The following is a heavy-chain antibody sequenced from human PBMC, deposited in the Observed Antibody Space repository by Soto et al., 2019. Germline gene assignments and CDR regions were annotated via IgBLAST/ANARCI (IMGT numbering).Heavy chain of an antibody. J-gene: IGHJ6*02. D-gene: IGHD2-15*01. CDR3: ARSGCGGSCYENYYYYGMDV. CDR1: GYTFTGYY. V-gene: IGHV1-2*02. Sequence: ASVKVSCKASGYTFTGYYMHWVRQAPGQGLEWMGWINPNSGGTNYAQKFQGRVTMTRDTSISTAYMELSRLRSDDTAVYYCARSGCGGSCYENYYYYGMDVWGQGTTVTV. CDR2: INPNSGGT.